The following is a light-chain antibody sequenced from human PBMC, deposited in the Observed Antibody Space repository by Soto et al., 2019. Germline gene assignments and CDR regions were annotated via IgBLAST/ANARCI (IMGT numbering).Light chain of an antibody. CDR3: QQLNSYPIT. CDR1: QGISSY. CDR2: AAS. Sequence: IQLTQSPSSLSASVGDRVTITCRASQGISSYLAWYQQKPGKAPKLLIYAASTLQSGVPSRFSGSGSGTDFTLTISSLQPEDFDTYYCQQLNSYPITLGQGTRLEI. V-gene: IGKV1-9*01. J-gene: IGKJ5*01.